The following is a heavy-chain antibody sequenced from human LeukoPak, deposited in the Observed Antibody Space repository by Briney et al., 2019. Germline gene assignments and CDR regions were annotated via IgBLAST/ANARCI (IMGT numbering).Heavy chain of an antibody. CDR1: GFTFSDIA. CDR3: TRDRNDYGDPEAFDI. V-gene: IGHV3-21*01. CDR2: ITRVSTYL. Sequence: GGSLKLSCAASGFTFSDIAMNWVRHAPGQGLEWVSSITRVSTYLYYAESVQGRFTISSDNGNAFLYLQLNSLRGHDTVIYYGTRDRNDYGDPEAFDIWGQGTVVTV. J-gene: IGHJ3*02. D-gene: IGHD4-17*01.